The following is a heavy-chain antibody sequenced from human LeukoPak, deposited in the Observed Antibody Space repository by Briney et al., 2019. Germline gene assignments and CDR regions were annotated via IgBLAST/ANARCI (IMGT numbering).Heavy chain of an antibody. D-gene: IGHD3-10*01. CDR1: GFTVSTNY. J-gene: IGHJ4*02. Sequence: PGGPLRLSCAASGFTVSTNYMSWVRQAPGKGLEWVSVIYSGDTTFYADSVRGKFTISRDNSKSTLYLQMNSLRAEDTAVYYCASILRSSSGYYFDYWGQGTLVTVSS. V-gene: IGHV3-66*01. CDR3: ASILRSSSGYYFDY. CDR2: IYSGDTT.